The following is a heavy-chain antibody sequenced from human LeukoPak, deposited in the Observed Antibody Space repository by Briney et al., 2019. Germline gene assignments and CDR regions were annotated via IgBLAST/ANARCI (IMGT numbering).Heavy chain of an antibody. Sequence: DPSETLSLTCTVSGGSISSSSYYWGWIRQPPGKGLEWIGSIYYSGSTYYNPSLKSRVTISVDTSKNQFSLKLSSVTAADTAVYYCARDTMIVVDYGMDVWGQGTTVTVSS. J-gene: IGHJ6*02. V-gene: IGHV4-39*02. D-gene: IGHD3-22*01. CDR1: GGSISSSSYY. CDR2: IYYSGST. CDR3: ARDTMIVVDYGMDV.